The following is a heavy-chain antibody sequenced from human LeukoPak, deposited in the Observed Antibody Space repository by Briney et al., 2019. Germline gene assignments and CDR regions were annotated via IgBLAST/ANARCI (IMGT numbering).Heavy chain of an antibody. Sequence: GGSLRLSCAASGFRFTDYSMSWVRQAPGKGLEWVAGLGRSGEYKYYADSVKGRFTLSRDDSRNTVYLQMNNLRVEDTAVYYCAKANWVSNADAVWWGQGTLVTVSS. CDR2: LGRSGEYK. V-gene: IGHV3-23*01. CDR3: AKANWVSNADAVW. J-gene: IGHJ4*02. CDR1: GFRFTDYS. D-gene: IGHD1-1*01.